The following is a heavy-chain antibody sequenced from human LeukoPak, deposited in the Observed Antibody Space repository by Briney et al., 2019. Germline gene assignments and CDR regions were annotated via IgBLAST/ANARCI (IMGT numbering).Heavy chain of an antibody. Sequence: GGSLRLSCEASGFTFKNYGMSWVRQAPGKGLEWVSTISGSGGSTYYADSVKGRFTISRDNSKNTLYLQMNSLRAEDTAVYYCAKPSAYLCGGDCYSGWGQGTLVTVSS. J-gene: IGHJ4*02. CDR3: AKPSAYLCGGDCYSG. CDR2: ISGSGGST. V-gene: IGHV3-23*01. D-gene: IGHD2-21*02. CDR1: GFTFKNYG.